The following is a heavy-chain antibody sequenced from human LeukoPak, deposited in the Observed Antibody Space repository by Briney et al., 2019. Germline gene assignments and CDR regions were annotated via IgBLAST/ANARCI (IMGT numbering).Heavy chain of an antibody. V-gene: IGHV2-70*11. CDR1: GFALSTSGMC. J-gene: IGHJ4*02. Sequence: RPSGPTLANLTQTLTLTWTFSGFALSTSGMCVSWIRQPPAKALEWLARIDWNDDKYYSTSLKTRLTITKDTTKNQVVLTMTTMDPVDTATYYCARTFGDYFDYWGQGTLVTVSS. D-gene: IGHD2/OR15-2a*01. CDR3: ARTFGDYFDY. CDR2: IDWNDDK.